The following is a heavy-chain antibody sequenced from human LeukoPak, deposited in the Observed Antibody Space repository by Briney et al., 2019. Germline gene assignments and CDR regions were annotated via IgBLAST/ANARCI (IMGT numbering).Heavy chain of an antibody. J-gene: IGHJ3*02. CDR3: ARNSGGYYDDAFDI. D-gene: IGHD3-22*01. Sequence: GGSLRLSCTASGFSFSNYGMHWVRQAPGKGLEWAAVIWYDGSNKYYADSVKGRFTISRDNSKNTLYLQMNSLRAEDTAVYYCARNSGGYYDDAFDIWGQGTMVTVSS. CDR2: IWYDGSNK. CDR1: GFSFSNYG. V-gene: IGHV3-33*08.